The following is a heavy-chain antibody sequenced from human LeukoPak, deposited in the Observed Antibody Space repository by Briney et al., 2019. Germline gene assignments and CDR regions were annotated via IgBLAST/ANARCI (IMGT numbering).Heavy chain of an antibody. J-gene: IGHJ3*02. V-gene: IGHV3-30*18. Sequence: TGGSLRLSCAASGFTFSSYGMHWVRQAPGKGLEWVAVISYDGSNKYYADSVKGRFTISRDNSKNTLYLQMNSLRAEDTAVYYCAKDGPQGYDSSRDAFDIWGQGTMVTVSS. CDR1: GFTFSSYG. D-gene: IGHD3-22*01. CDR3: AKDGPQGYDSSRDAFDI. CDR2: ISYDGSNK.